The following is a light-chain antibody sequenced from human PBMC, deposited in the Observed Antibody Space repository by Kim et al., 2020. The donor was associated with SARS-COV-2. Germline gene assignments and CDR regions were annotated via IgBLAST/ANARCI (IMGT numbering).Light chain of an antibody. CDR3: QQRSNLLT. CDR1: QSVSSY. CDR2: DAS. Sequence: EIVLTQSPATLSLSPGERATLSCRASQSVSSYLAWYQQKPGQAPRLLIYDASNRATGIPARFSGSGSGTDFTLTISSLEPEDFAVYYCQQRSNLLTFGGGTKGDIK. J-gene: IGKJ4*01. V-gene: IGKV3-11*01.